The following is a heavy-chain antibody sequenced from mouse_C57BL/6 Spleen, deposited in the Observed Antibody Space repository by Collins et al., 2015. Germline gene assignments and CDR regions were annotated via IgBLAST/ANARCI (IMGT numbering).Heavy chain of an antibody. J-gene: IGHJ4*01. V-gene: IGHV1-54*01. D-gene: IGHD2-4*01. Sequence: QVQLQQSGAELVRPGTSVRVSCKASGYAFTNYLIEWVKQRPGQGLEWIGVINPGSGGTNYNEKFKGKATLTADRSSSTAYMQLSSLTSEDSAVYFSARSPYDYDAMDYWGQGTSVTVSS. CDR3: ARSPYDYDAMDY. CDR2: INPGSGGT. CDR1: GYAFTNYL.